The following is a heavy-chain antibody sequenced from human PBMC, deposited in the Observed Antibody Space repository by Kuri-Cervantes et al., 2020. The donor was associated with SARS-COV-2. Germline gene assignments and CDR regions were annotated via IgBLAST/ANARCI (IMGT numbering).Heavy chain of an antibody. CDR3: AREYSSSWYARPDYYYGMDV. V-gene: IGHV3-21*01. Sequence: GGSLRLSCAASGFTFSSYSMNWVRQAPGEGLEWVSSISSSSSSYIYYADSVKGRFTISRDNAKNSLYLQMNSLRAEDTAVYYCAREYSSSWYARPDYYYGMDVWGQGTTVTVSS. CDR1: GFTFSSYS. J-gene: IGHJ6*02. D-gene: IGHD6-13*01. CDR2: ISSSSSSYI.